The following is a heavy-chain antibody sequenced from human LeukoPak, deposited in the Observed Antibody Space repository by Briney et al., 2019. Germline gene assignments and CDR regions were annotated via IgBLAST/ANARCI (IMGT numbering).Heavy chain of an antibody. Sequence: ASVKVSCKASGGTFSGYAISWVRQAPGQGLEWMGGIIPIFGTANYAQKFQGRVTITADKSTSTAYMELSSLRSEDTAVYYCAREGNFDAFDIWGQGTMVTVSS. V-gene: IGHV1-69*06. CDR1: GGTFSGYA. CDR2: IIPIFGTA. CDR3: AREGNFDAFDI. D-gene: IGHD1-7*01. J-gene: IGHJ3*02.